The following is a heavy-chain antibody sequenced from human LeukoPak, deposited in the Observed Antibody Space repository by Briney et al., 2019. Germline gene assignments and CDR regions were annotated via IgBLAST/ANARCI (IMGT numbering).Heavy chain of an antibody. CDR2: ISAYNGNT. J-gene: IGHJ4*02. Sequence: ASVKVSCKASGYTFTSYGISWVRQAPGQGLEWMGCISAYNGNTNYAQKLQGRVTMTTDTSTSTAYMELRSLRSDDTAVYYCARDSGGITMIVVVKAYGLDYWGQGTLVTVSS. CDR3: ARDSGGITMIVVVKAYGLDY. D-gene: IGHD3-22*01. CDR1: GYTFTSYG. V-gene: IGHV1-18*01.